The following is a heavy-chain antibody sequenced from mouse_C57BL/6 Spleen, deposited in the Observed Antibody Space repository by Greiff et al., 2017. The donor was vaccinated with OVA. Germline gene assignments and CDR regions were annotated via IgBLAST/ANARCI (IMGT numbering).Heavy chain of an antibody. V-gene: IGHV1-50*01. J-gene: IGHJ2*01. CDR1: GYTFTSYW. Sequence: QVRLQQPGAELVKPGASVKLSCKASGYTFTSYWMQWVKQRPGQGLEWIGEIDPSDSYTNYNQKFKGKATLTVDTSSSTAYMQLSSLTAEDSAVYYCARSEGGYYWGQGTTLTVSS. CDR3: ARSEGGYY. CDR2: IDPSDSYT.